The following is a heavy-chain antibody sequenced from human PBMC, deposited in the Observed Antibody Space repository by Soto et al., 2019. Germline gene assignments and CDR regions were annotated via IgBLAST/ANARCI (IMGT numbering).Heavy chain of an antibody. CDR1: GGSISSGGYS. V-gene: IGHV4-30-2*01. CDR3: ASAGGLGAVAADY. D-gene: IGHD6-19*01. J-gene: IGHJ4*02. CDR2: IYHSGST. Sequence: SETLSLTCAVSGGSISSGGYSWSWIQQPPGKGLEWIGYIYHSGSTYYNPSLKSRVTISVDRSKNQFSLKLSSVTAADTAVYYCASAGGLGAVAADYWGQGTLVTVSS.